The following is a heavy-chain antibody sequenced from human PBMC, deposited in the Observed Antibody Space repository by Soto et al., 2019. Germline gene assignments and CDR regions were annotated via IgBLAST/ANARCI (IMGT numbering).Heavy chain of an antibody. CDR1: GASVTTFSYY. J-gene: IGHJ6*02. CDR3: ARDHAMFDSPPRSQHFYHGMDV. CDR2: LYHTGST. D-gene: IGHD3-10*02. Sequence: SETLSLTSTVSGASVTTFSYYGSWIRQPPGKGLEWIGHLYHTGSTEFNSSFKSRVTISVDASRNQLSLTLTSVTAAHTAVYYCARDHAMFDSPPRSQHFYHGMDVWGQGTTVTVSS. V-gene: IGHV4-61*01.